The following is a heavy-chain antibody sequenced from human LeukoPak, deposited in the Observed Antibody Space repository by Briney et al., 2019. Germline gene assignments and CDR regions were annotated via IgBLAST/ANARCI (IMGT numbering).Heavy chain of an antibody. V-gene: IGHV3-23*01. Sequence: SGSSLRLSCAASRFTFSTYAMDWVRQAPGKGLEWVSVISGSGGTTYYADSVKGRFTISRDSSKNTLYLQMNSLRAEDTAVYYCAKVSGGGLYYDGMDVWGQGTTVTVSS. CDR2: ISGSGGTT. CDR1: RFTFSTYA. D-gene: IGHD1-14*01. CDR3: AKVSGGGLYYDGMDV. J-gene: IGHJ6*02.